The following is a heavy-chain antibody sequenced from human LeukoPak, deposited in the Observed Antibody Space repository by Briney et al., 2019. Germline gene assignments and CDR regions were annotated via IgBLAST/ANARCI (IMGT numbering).Heavy chain of an antibody. J-gene: IGHJ4*02. CDR3: AKDRLRHSGWFDY. CDR1: GFTFSSYE. CDR2: ISSSGSTI. Sequence: GGSLRLSCAASGFTFSSYEMNWVRQAPGKGLEWVSYISSSGSTIYYADSVKGRFTISRDNSKNTLYLQMNSLRAEDTAVYYCAKDRLRHSGWFDYWGQGALVTVSP. D-gene: IGHD6-19*01. V-gene: IGHV3-48*03.